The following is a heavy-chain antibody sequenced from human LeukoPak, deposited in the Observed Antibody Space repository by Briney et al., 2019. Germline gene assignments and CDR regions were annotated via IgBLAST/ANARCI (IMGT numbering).Heavy chain of an antibody. Sequence: SETLSLTCTVSGGSISSGSYGWSWIRQPAGKGLEWIGRIYTSGSTNYNPSLKSRVTISVDTSKNQFSLKLSSVTAADTAVYYCAKGGWNDYYFDYWGQGTLVTVSS. CDR1: GGSISSGSYG. V-gene: IGHV4-61*02. J-gene: IGHJ4*02. CDR2: IYTSGST. CDR3: AKGGWNDYYFDY. D-gene: IGHD1-1*01.